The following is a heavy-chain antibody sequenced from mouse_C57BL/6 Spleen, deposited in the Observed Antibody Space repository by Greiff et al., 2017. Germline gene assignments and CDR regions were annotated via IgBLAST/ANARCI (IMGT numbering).Heavy chain of an antibody. Sequence: VQLQQSDAELVKPGASVKISCKVSGYTFTDHTIHWMQQRPEPGLEWFGYLYPRDGSTKYNEPFKGKATLTADKSSSTAFMQLNSLTSDDSAVYFCATGSSYVEAWFAYWGQGTLVTVSA. J-gene: IGHJ3*01. V-gene: IGHV1-78*01. CDR2: LYPRDGST. CDR3: ATGSSYVEAWFAY. CDR1: GYTFTDHT. D-gene: IGHD1-1*01.